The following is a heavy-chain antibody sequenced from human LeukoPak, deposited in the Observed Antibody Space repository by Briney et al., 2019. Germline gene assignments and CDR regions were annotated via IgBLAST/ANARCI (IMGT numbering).Heavy chain of an antibody. V-gene: IGHV3-21*01. D-gene: IGHD1-26*01. CDR2: ISSSSSYI. CDR1: GFTFSSYS. CDR3: ARAHSGSY. Sequence: GGSLTLSCAASGFTFSSYSMNWVRQAPGKGLEWVSSISSSSSYIYYADSVKGRFTISRDNAKNSLYLRITSVRAEDKAVYYCARAHSGSYWGQGTLVTVSS. J-gene: IGHJ1*01.